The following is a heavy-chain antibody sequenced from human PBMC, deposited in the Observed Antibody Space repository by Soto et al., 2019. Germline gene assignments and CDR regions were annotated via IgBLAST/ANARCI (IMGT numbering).Heavy chain of an antibody. Sequence: PSETLSLTCTVSGGSIGTYYWSWIRQPPGKGLEWIGYIYYRGNTDYNPSLKSRVTISLDTPKNQFSLKLSSVTAADTAVYYCARASSSSWYRYYFDYWGQGTLVTVSS. CDR2: IYYRGNT. D-gene: IGHD6-13*01. CDR3: ARASSSSWYRYYFDY. J-gene: IGHJ4*02. CDR1: GGSIGTYY. V-gene: IGHV4-59*01.